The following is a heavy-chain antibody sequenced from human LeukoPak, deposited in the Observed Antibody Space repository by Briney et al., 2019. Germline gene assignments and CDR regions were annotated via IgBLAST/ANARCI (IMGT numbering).Heavy chain of an antibody. CDR2: ISYDGSNK. D-gene: IGHD3-22*01. CDR1: GFTFSSYG. Sequence: PGRSLRLSCAASGFTFSSYGMHWVRQAPGKGLEWVAVISYDGSNKYYADSVKGRFTISRDNSKNTLYLQMNSLRAEDTAVYYCARGVLNYYDSSGYYGIFDYWGQGTLVTVSS. CDR3: ARGVLNYYDSSGYYGIFDY. V-gene: IGHV3-30*03. J-gene: IGHJ4*02.